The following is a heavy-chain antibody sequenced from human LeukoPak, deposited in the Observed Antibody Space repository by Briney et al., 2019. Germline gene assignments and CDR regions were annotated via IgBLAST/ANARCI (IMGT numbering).Heavy chain of an antibody. J-gene: IGHJ5*02. CDR1: GYTFSSYG. V-gene: IGHV1-18*01. D-gene: IGHD4-17*01. Sequence: GASVKVSCKASGYTFSSYGISWVRQAPGQGLEWMGWISAYNGHTICAQKFQGRVTMTRDTSISTAYMELSRLRSDDTAVYYCARDLFTVPRGNWFDPWGQGTLVTVSS. CDR2: ISAYNGHT. CDR3: ARDLFTVPRGNWFDP.